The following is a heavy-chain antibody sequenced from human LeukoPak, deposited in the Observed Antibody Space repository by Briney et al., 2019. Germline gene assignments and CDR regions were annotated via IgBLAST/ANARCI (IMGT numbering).Heavy chain of an antibody. Sequence: SETLSLTCAVYGGSFSGYYWSWIRQPPGKGLEWIGEINHSGSTNYNPSPKRRVTISVDTSKNQFSLKLSSVTAADTAVYYCARRASDYWGQGTLVTVSS. CDR3: ARRASDY. V-gene: IGHV4-34*01. CDR1: GGSFSGYY. J-gene: IGHJ4*02. CDR2: INHSGST.